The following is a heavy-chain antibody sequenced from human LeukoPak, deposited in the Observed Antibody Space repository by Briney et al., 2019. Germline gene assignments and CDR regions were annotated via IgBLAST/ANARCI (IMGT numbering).Heavy chain of an antibody. J-gene: IGHJ6*03. V-gene: IGHV4-59*11. CDR1: GGSISSHY. CDR2: IHYSGST. CDR3: ARERAAYYYMDV. D-gene: IGHD6-25*01. Sequence: SETLSLTCTVSGGSISSHYWSWIRQPPGKGLEWIGYIHYSGSTDYNPSLKSRVTISVDTSKNQFSLKLSSVTAADTAVYYCARERAAYYYMDVWGKGTTVTVSS.